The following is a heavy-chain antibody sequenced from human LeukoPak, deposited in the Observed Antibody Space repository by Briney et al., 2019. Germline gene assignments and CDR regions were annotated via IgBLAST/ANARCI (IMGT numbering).Heavy chain of an antibody. CDR1: GYSFTSYW. D-gene: IGHD2-2*02. V-gene: IGHV5-10-1*01. J-gene: IGHJ3*02. CDR2: IDPSDSYT. Sequence: GDSLRFSCKGSGYSFTSYWISWVRQMPGKGLEWMGRIDPSDSYTNYSPSFQGHVTISADKSISTAYLQWSSLKASDTAMYYCARRVKLGYCSSTSCFTLPDAFDIWGQGTMVTVSS. CDR3: ARRVKLGYCSSTSCFTLPDAFDI.